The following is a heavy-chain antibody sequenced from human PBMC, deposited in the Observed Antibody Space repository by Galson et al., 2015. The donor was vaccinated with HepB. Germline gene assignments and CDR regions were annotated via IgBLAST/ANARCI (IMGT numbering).Heavy chain of an antibody. V-gene: IGHV4-39*01. CDR1: GGSISSSSYY. CDR2: IYYSGST. CDR3: ARREIDYGDYAGRGHFDL. D-gene: IGHD4-17*01. J-gene: IGHJ2*01. Sequence: LSLTCTVSGGSISSSSYYWGWIRQPPGKGLEWIGSIYYSGSTYYNPSLKSRVTISVDTSKNQFSLKLSSVTAADTAVYYCARREIDYGDYAGRGHFDLWGRGTLVTVSS.